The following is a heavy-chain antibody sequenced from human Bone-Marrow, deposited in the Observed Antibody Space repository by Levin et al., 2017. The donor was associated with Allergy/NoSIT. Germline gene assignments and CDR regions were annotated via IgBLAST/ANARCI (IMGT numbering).Heavy chain of an antibody. J-gene: IGHJ3*01. D-gene: IGHD3-16*01. CDR2: IFWDDDK. Sequence: KASGPTLVKPTETLTLTCTFSGFSLSDTDVGVGWIRQPPGKALEWVALIFWDDDKRYNPSLETRLSVAKDASKNQVVLKMTDMDPVDTGTYFCAHSEGGHTDDPFDVWGQGMRVTVSS. CDR3: AHSEGGHTDDPFDV. V-gene: IGHV2-5*02. CDR1: GFSLSDTDVG.